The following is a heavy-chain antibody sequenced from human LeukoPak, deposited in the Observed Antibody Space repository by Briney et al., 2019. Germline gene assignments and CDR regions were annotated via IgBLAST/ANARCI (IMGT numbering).Heavy chain of an antibody. J-gene: IGHJ4*02. D-gene: IGHD2-15*01. CDR3: AKDSVAYCTGGGCSPLDY. V-gene: IGHV3-48*03. CDR1: GFTFSSYE. CDR2: ISSSGSTI. Sequence: HPGGSLRLSCAASGFTFSSYEMNWVRQAPGKGLEWVSYISSSGSTIYYADSVKGRFTISRDNSKNTLYLTMNSLRAEDTAVYYCAKDSVAYCTGGGCSPLDYWGQGTLVTVSS.